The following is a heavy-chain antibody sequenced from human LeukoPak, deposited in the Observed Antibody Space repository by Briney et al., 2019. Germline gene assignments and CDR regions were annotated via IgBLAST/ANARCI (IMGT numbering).Heavy chain of an antibody. J-gene: IGHJ3*02. CDR1: GFIFSNYD. CDR2: IGGSGGAI. V-gene: IGHV3-23*01. Sequence: PGGSLRLSCAAPGFIFSNYDMSWVRQAPGKGLEWVACIGGSGGAILYADSVKGRFTISRDNSKSTLYLQMNSLRADDTALYFCAKWMSRIQAFDIWGQGTMVTVS. D-gene: IGHD5-12*01. CDR3: AKWMSRIQAFDI.